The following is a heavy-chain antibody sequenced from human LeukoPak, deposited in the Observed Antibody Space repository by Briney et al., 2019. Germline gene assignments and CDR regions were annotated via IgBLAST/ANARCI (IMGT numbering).Heavy chain of an antibody. CDR3: ATQNYCSGGSCYSIYFDY. CDR2: IYSGGST. Sequence: PGGSLRLSCAASGFTLSSNYMSWVRQAPGKGLEWVSVIYSGGSTYYSDSVKGGFTISRDNSKNTLYLQMNSLRAEDTAVYYCATQNYCSGGSCYSIYFDYWGQGTLVTVSS. J-gene: IGHJ4*02. CDR1: GFTLSSNY. D-gene: IGHD2-15*01. V-gene: IGHV3-66*02.